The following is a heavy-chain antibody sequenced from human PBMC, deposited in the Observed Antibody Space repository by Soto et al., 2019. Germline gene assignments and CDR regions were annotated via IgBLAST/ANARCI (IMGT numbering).Heavy chain of an antibody. J-gene: IGHJ5*02. V-gene: IGHV3-53*01. CDR1: GFTVSSNY. CDR2: IYGGGAT. Sequence: QPGGSLRLSCAASGFTVSSNYMSWVRQAPGKGLEWISFIYGGGATLYADSVKGRFTISRDNSKNTVSLQMNTLRVDDTAMYYCARVNPPYPWGQGTLVTVSS. CDR3: ARVNPPYP.